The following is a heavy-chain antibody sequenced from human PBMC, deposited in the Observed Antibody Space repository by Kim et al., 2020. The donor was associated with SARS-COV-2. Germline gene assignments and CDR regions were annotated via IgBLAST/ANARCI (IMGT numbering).Heavy chain of an antibody. CDR3: SRVRVVVPAARNWFDP. CDR1: GGSISSGGYY. CDR2: IYNSGST. D-gene: IGHD2-2*01. Sequence: SETLSLTCTVAGGSISSGGYYWSWIRQHPGKGLEWIGYIYNSGSTYYNPSLKSRVTISVDTSKNQFSLKLSSVTAADTAVYYCSRVRVVVPAARNWFDP. J-gene: IGHJ5*02. V-gene: IGHV4-31*03.